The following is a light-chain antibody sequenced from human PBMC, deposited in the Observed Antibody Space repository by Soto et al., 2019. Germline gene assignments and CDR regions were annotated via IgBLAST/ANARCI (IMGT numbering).Light chain of an antibody. Sequence: EIVLTQFPDTLSLSPGERATLSCRASKTIGDNYLAWYQQRPGLAPTLLIYDASTRAPGISDRFSGSGSGTDFTLTISRLEPGDFAVYYCQEYDTSYTFGPGTKLEI. CDR3: QEYDTSYT. V-gene: IGKV3-20*01. CDR1: KTIGDNY. CDR2: DAS. J-gene: IGKJ2*01.